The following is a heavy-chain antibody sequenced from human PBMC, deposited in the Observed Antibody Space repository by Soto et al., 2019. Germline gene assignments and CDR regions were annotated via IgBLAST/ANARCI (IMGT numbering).Heavy chain of an antibody. CDR2: IIPIFGTA. CDR3: ARDGGRTTVTTFDY. CDR1: GGTFSSYA. J-gene: IGHJ4*02. Sequence: SVKVSCKASGGTFSSYAISWVRQAPGQGLEWMGGIIPIFGTANYAQKFQGRVTITADESTSTAYMELSSLRSEDTAVYYCARDGGRTTVTTFDYWGQGTLVTVSS. D-gene: IGHD4-17*01. V-gene: IGHV1-69*13.